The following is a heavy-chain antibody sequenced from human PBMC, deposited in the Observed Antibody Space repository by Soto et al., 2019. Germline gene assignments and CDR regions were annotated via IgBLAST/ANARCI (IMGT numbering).Heavy chain of an antibody. V-gene: IGHV4-30-4*01. Sequence: SETLSLTCTVSGGSISSDDYYWSWIRQAPGRGLEWIGYIHSSGSIYYNPSLKSRATMSIDTSENHFSLKLSSVTAADTAVYYCARLYGSGSYYVYFFDYWGQGTLVTVSS. J-gene: IGHJ4*02. CDR3: ARLYGSGSYYVYFFDY. CDR1: GGSISSDDYY. D-gene: IGHD3-10*01. CDR2: IHSSGSI.